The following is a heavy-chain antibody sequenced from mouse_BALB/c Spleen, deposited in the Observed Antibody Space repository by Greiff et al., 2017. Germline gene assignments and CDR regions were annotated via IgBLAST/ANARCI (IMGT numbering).Heavy chain of an antibody. Sequence: EVQLQESGPGLVKPSQSLSLTCTVTGYSITSGYSWPWIRQFPGNKLEWMGYIHYSGSTNYNPSLKSRISITRDTSKNQFFLQLNSVTTEDTATYYCARRGYDDGAWFAYWGQGTLVTVSA. CDR3: ARRGYDDGAWFAY. CDR2: IHYSGST. J-gene: IGHJ3*01. D-gene: IGHD2-2*01. CDR1: GYSITSGYS. V-gene: IGHV3-1*02.